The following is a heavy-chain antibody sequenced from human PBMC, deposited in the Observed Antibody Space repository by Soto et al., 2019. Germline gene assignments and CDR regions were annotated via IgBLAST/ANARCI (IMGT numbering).Heavy chain of an antibody. D-gene: IGHD4-17*01. V-gene: IGHV4-39*01. Sequence: QLQLQESGPGLVKPSETLSLTCTVSGDSISRSSNYWGWLRQPPGKGLEWIGSIYYGGSTYYNPSLQSRVTISVATSRNQFSLKLTSVTTADTAVYYCARHDGTVTLNWFDPWGQGSLVTVSS. CDR3: ARHDGTVTLNWFDP. J-gene: IGHJ5*02. CDR2: IYYGGST. CDR1: GDSISRSSNY.